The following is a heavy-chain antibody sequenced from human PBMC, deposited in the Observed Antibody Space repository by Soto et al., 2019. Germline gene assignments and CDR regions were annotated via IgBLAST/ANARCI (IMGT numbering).Heavy chain of an antibody. CDR1: VGSISSYY. V-gene: IGHV4-4*07. D-gene: IGHD2-2*01. Sequence: PSETLSLTCTFSVGSISSYYWSWIRQPAGKGLEWIQRIYTSGSTNYNPSLKSRVTMSVDTSKNQFSLKLSSVTAADTAVYYCARACSSNSCYDVFDYWGQGTLVTVSS. CDR2: IYTSGST. CDR3: ARACSSNSCYDVFDY. J-gene: IGHJ4*02.